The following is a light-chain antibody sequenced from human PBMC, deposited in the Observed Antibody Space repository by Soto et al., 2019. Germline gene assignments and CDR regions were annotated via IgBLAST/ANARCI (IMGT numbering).Light chain of an antibody. CDR2: DVN. V-gene: IGLV2-14*01. J-gene: IGLJ1*01. Sequence: QSVLSHPASVSWSPGHSITISCTGTNSDVGSYNRVSWYQQPPGTAPKLMIFDVNNRPSGVSYRFSGSKSGNTAYLTISGLQAEEEADHYCNSYTTSANHVFGTGTKVTVL. CDR1: NSDVGSYNR. CDR3: NSYTTSANHV.